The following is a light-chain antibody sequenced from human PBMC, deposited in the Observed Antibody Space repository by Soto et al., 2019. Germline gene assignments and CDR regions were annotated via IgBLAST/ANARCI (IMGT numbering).Light chain of an antibody. V-gene: IGKV1-5*01. Sequence: DLQMTQSPPTLSASVGDRVIVTCRATQSVGSWLAWYQQSPGKAPKLLMYDASSLEGGVPSRFSGSGSGTELTITITSLQPEDGETYDGQQYNSYPWTFGQGTKVDIK. CDR2: DAS. CDR1: QSVGSW. CDR3: QQYNSYPWT. J-gene: IGKJ1*01.